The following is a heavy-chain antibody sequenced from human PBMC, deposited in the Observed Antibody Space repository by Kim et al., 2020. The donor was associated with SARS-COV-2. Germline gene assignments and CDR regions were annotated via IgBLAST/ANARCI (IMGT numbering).Heavy chain of an antibody. D-gene: IGHD6-13*01. CDR1: GGSISSSTYS. Sequence: SETLSLTCTISGGSISSSTYSWNWFRQPPGDELEWIGGVDPSGTTYYNPSLKSRVTLSVETSKNQFSLKLRSVTAADTAVFYCAGHLSGSSWFDYWGQG. CDR3: AGHLSGSSWFDY. CDR2: VDPSGTT. V-gene: IGHV4-39*01. J-gene: IGHJ4*02.